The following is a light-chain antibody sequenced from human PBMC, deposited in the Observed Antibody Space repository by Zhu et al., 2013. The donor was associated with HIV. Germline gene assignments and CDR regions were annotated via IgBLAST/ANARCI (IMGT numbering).Light chain of an antibody. Sequence: QSALTQPASVSGSPGQSITISCTGTYNDVGAYNYVSWYQQYPGKAPKLLIYEVGNRPSGVSIRFSGSKSGITASLTISGLEAEDEADHYCCSFSTTKTQIFGGGTRLTVL. V-gene: IGLV2-14*01. CDR2: EVG. J-gene: IGLJ2*01. CDR3: CSFSTTKTQI. CDR1: YNDVGAYNY.